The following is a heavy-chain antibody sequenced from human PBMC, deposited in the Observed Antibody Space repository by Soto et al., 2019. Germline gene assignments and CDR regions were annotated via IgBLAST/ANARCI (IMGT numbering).Heavy chain of an antibody. CDR2: IHRDEIEK. CDR3: AGGNALDV. CDR1: TFPFSTYW. V-gene: IGHV3-7*01. J-gene: IGHJ6*02. Sequence: GGSLRLSCAASTFPFSTYWMTWVRQAPGKGLEWVANIHRDEIEKYYMDSVKGRCTISRDNAKNSLYLQMTSLRAEDTAVYYCAGGNALDVWGQGTTVTVSS.